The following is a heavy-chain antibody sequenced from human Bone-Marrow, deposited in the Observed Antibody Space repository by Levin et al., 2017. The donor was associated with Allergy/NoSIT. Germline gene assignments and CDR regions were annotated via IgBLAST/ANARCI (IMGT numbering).Heavy chain of an antibody. D-gene: IGHD3-16*01. CDR3: AREQDPYNDYVWGGSRYYYYYGMDV. CDR2: MSFDGSTH. V-gene: IGHV3-30*04. Sequence: LAGGSLRLSCAASGFTFSNSPMNWVRQAPGKGLEWVAVMSFDGSTHYHAASVEGRFTISRDNSKDMLYLQMNSLRTEDTAVYYCAREQDPYNDYVWGGSRYYYYYGMDVWGQGTTVTVSS. CDR1: GFTFSNSP. J-gene: IGHJ6*02.